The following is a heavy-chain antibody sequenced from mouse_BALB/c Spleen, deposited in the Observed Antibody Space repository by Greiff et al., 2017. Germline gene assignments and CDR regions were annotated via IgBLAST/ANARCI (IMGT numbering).Heavy chain of an antibody. CDR3: ARSTTVVAPVDY. J-gene: IGHJ2*01. CDR1: GFTFSSFG. V-gene: IGHV5-17*02. Sequence: EVHLVESGGGLVQPGGSRKLSCAASGFTFSSFGMHWVRQAPEKGLEWVAYISSGSSTIYYADTVKGRFIISRDNPKNSMFLQMTSLRSEETAMYYCARSTTVVAPVDYWGQGTTLTVSS. D-gene: IGHD1-1*01. CDR2: ISSGSSTI.